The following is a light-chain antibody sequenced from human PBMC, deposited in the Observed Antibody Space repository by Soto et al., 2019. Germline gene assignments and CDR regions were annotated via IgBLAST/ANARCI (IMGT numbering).Light chain of an antibody. CDR3: QQYNSYSPLT. J-gene: IGKJ4*01. CDR2: DAF. CDR1: QSISNH. Sequence: DIQMTQSPSSLSASVEDRFIITCRSSQSISNHLNWYQQKPGKAPKLLIFDAFSLESGVPSRFSGRRSGTEFSLTISSLQPDDYATYYCQQYNSYSPLTFGGGTKVDIK. V-gene: IGKV1-5*01.